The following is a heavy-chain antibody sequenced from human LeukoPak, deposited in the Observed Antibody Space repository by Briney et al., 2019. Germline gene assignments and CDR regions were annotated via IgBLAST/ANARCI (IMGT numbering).Heavy chain of an antibody. D-gene: IGHD2-21*02. CDR1: GNY. J-gene: IGHJ4*02. CDR2: IYYSGST. V-gene: IGHV4-31*02. CDR3: ARGGDGGGRVDY. Sequence: GNYWMHWVRQHPGKGLEWIGYIYYSGSTYYNPSLKSRVTISVDTSKNQFSLKLSSVTAADTAVYYCARGGDGGGRVDYWGQGTLVTVSS.